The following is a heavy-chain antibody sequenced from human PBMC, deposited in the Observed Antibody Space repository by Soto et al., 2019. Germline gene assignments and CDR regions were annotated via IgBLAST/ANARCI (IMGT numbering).Heavy chain of an antibody. CDR3: ASRYGDYCWFDY. Sequence: QLQLQESGPGLVKPSETLSLTCTVSGGSISSSSYYWGWIRQPPGKGLEWIGSIYYGGSTYYNPSIKSRVTISVDASKNRLSLRLSSVTAADTAVYYGASRYGDYCWFDYWGQGTLVTVSS. CDR2: IYYGGST. CDR1: GGSISSSSYY. D-gene: IGHD4-17*01. V-gene: IGHV4-39*01. J-gene: IGHJ4*02.